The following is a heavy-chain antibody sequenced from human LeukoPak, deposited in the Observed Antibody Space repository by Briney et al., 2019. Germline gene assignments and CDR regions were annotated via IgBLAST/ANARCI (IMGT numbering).Heavy chain of an antibody. CDR2: IYYSGST. J-gene: IGHJ5*02. CDR3: ARSYVGGFWFDP. V-gene: IGHV4-30-4*01. D-gene: IGHD4-23*01. CDR1: GGSFSGYY. Sequence: SETLSLTCAVYGGSFSGYYWSWIRQPPGKGLEWIGYIYYSGSTYYNPSLKSRVTISVDTSKNQFSLKLSSVTAADTAVYYCARSYVGGFWFDPWGQGTLVTVSS.